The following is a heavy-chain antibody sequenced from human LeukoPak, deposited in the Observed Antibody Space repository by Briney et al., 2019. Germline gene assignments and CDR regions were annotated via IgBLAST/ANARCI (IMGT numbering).Heavy chain of an antibody. Sequence: SETLSLTCNVSGDSISNSYYYWGWIRQPPGKGLEWIGSMYYSGSTYHNPSLKSRVTMSVDTSKNQFSLKLSSVTAADTAVYYCARVQGSGYYYYYGMDVWGQGTTVTVSS. J-gene: IGHJ6*02. D-gene: IGHD3-10*01. CDR3: ARVQGSGYYYYYGMDV. CDR2: MYYSGST. V-gene: IGHV4-39*07. CDR1: GDSISNSYYY.